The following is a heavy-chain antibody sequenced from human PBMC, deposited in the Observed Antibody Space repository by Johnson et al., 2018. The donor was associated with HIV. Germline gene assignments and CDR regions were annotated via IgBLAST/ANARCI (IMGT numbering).Heavy chain of an antibody. J-gene: IGHJ3*01. Sequence: VQLVESGGGLVQPGGSLRLSCAASGFIVSSNYMTWVRQAQGKGLEWVSVIYSGGTTNYADFVKGRFTISSDTSQNTVFLQINRLRAEDTAVYYCARDRARDAFDVWGQGTMVTVSS. CDR2: IYSGGTT. V-gene: IGHV3-66*02. CDR1: GFIVSSNY. CDR3: ARDRARDAFDV.